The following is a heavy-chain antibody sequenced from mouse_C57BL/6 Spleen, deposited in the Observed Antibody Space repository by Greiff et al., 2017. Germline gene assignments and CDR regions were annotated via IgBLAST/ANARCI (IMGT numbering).Heavy chain of an antibody. CDR2: INPYNGGT. CDR3: AKEEDEYCAMDY. CDR1: GYTFTDYS. V-gene: IGHV1-19*01. Sequence: EVQLQQSGPVLVKPGASVKMSCKASGYTFTDYSMNWVKQSHGKSLEWIGVINPYNGGTSYNQKFKGKATLTVDKSSSTAYMELNSLTSEDSAVYYGAKEEDEYCAMDYWGQGTSVTVSS. J-gene: IGHJ4*01. D-gene: IGHD5-1*01.